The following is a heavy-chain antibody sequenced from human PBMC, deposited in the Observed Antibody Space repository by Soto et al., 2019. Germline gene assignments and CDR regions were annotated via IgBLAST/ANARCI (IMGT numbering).Heavy chain of an antibody. D-gene: IGHD6-19*01. J-gene: IGHJ4*02. CDR3: ARLVYQQWPGQFDY. V-gene: IGHV4-34*01. Sequence: PSETLSLTCAVYGGSFSGYYWSWIRQPPGKGLEWIGEINHSGSTNYNPSLKSRVTISVDTSKNQFSLKLSSVTAADTAVYYCARLVYQQWPGQFDYWGQGTLVTVSS. CDR1: GGSFSGYY. CDR2: INHSGST.